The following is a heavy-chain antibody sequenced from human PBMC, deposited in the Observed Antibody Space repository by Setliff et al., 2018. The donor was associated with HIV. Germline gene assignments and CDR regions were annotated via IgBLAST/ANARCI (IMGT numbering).Heavy chain of an antibody. CDR1: GGSISSGTYY. V-gene: IGHV4-61*09. CDR2: LYTSGST. Sequence: LSLTCTVSGGSISSGTYYWGWIRQPAGKALEWMGHLYTSGSTNYNPSLKSRVTISVDTSKNQFSLKLYSVTAADTAVYYCARVLSNGWSGGVDYWGQGTLVTVS. CDR3: ARVLSNGWSGGVDY. D-gene: IGHD6-19*01. J-gene: IGHJ4*02.